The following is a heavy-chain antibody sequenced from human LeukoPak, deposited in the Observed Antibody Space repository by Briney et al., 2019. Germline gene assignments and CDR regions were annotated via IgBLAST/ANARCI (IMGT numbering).Heavy chain of an antibody. CDR2: IYYSGST. J-gene: IGHJ4*02. V-gene: IGHV4-39*07. CDR3: AREDWNYYLST. CDR1: GGSISSSSYY. D-gene: IGHD1-7*01. Sequence: PSETLSLTCTVSGGSISSSSYYWGWIRQPPGKGLEWIGSIYYSGSTYYNPSLKSRVTISVDTSKNQFSLKLSSVTAADTAVYYCAREDWNYYLSTWGQGTLVTVSS.